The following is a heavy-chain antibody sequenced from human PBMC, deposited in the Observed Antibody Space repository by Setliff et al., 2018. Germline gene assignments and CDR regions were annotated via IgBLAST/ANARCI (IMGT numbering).Heavy chain of an antibody. J-gene: IGHJ3*02. Sequence: PSETLSLTCGVSGASITSGHYWGWIRQPPGKGLEWIGTIYHRGRTYYNPSLRSRVTMSLDTSKNQFSLRLRSVTAADTAVYYCASPRRDDLDSPFDAFDIWGQGTMVTVSS. CDR3: ASPRRDDLDSPFDAFDI. V-gene: IGHV4-38-2*01. CDR1: GASITSGHY. D-gene: IGHD3-3*01. CDR2: IYHRGRT.